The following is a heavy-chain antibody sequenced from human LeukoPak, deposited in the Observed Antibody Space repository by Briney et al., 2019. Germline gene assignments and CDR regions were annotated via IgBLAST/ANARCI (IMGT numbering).Heavy chain of an antibody. V-gene: IGHV3-30-3*01. CDR1: GFTFSSYA. Sequence: GGSLRLSCAASGFTFSSYAMHWVRQAPGKGLEWVAVISYDGSNKYYADSVKGRFTISRDNAKNSLYLQMNSLRAEDTAVYYCARAPGSSGYYYLGYYYYGMDVWGQGTTVTVSS. J-gene: IGHJ6*02. D-gene: IGHD3-22*01. CDR2: ISYDGSNK. CDR3: ARAPGSSGYYYLGYYYYGMDV.